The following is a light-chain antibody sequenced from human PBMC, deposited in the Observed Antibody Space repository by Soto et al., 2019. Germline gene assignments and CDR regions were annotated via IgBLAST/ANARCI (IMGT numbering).Light chain of an antibody. CDR3: RPWVDSLVSYV. CDR2: DND. CDR1: STNSGDNY. Sequence: QSVLTQPPSVSAAPGQRVIISCSGSSTNSGDNYVSWYQHLPGTPPKLVVYDNDRRPSELPGRFSGSKSGPSATLVITGLQTGYEADYYCRPWVDSLVSYVFGPGPKVTVL. V-gene: IGLV1-51*01. J-gene: IGLJ1*01.